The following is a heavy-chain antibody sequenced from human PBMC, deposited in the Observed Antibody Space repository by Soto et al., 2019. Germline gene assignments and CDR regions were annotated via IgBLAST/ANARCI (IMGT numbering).Heavy chain of an antibody. D-gene: IGHD4-17*01. J-gene: IGHJ6*03. V-gene: IGHV3-7*01. CDR1: GFTFSSYW. CDR3: ARKGHGDYEDYYYMDV. Sequence: GGSLRLSCAASGFTFSSYWMSWVRQAPGKGLEWVANIKQDGSEKYYVDSVKGRFTISRDNAKNSLYLQMNSLRAEDTAVYYCARKGHGDYEDYYYMDVWGKGTTVTVSS. CDR2: IKQDGSEK.